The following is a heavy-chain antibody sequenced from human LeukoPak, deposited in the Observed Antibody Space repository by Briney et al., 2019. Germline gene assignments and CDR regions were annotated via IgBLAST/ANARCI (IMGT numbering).Heavy chain of an antibody. CDR1: GFSFSDYW. J-gene: IGHJ4*02. CDR2: INQDGSEQ. Sequence: GGSLRLSCAASGFSFSDYWMDWVRQAPGKGMEWVANINQDGSEQYYVDSVKGRFTISRDNAKNSLYLQMNRLRAEDTAVYYCSRSLDYWGQGALVTVSS. CDR3: SRSLDY. V-gene: IGHV3-7*01.